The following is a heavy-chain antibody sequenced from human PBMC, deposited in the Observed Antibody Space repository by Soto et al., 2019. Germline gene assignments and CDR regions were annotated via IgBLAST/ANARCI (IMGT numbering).Heavy chain of an antibody. V-gene: IGHV1-2*04. Sequence: QVQLVQSGAEVKKPGASVKVSCKASGYTFTNYYIHWVRQALGQGLEWMGWIDGDSGDTKDAQKFQGWVTMTRDTSINTAYMELSRLTSDDTDVYYCARTPNNGRAGVYGMDVWGQGTTVTVSS. J-gene: IGHJ6*02. D-gene: IGHD2-8*01. CDR1: GYTFTNYY. CDR3: ARTPNNGRAGVYGMDV. CDR2: IDGDSGDT.